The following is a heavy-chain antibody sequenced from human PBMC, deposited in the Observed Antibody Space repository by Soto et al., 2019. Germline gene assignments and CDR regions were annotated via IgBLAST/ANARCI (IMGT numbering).Heavy chain of an antibody. CDR1: GFTFSSYA. V-gene: IGHV3-30-3*01. CDR3: ARDRGHY. J-gene: IGHJ4*02. Sequence: QVQLVESGGGVVQPGRSLRLSCAASGFTFSSYAMHWVRQAPGKGLEWVAVISYDGSNKYYADSVKGRFTISRDNSKNTLYLQMNSLRAEDTAVYYCARDRGHYWGQGTLVTVSS. CDR2: ISYDGSNK.